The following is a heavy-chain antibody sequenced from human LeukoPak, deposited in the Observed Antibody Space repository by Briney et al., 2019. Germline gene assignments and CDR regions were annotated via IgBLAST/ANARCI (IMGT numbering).Heavy chain of an antibody. D-gene: IGHD6-13*01. CDR2: IYYSGST. CDR1: GGSISSSSYY. CDR3: VRLQAAAGSFYYYYYYMDV. J-gene: IGHJ6*03. V-gene: IGHV4-39*01. Sequence: SETLSLTCTVSGGSISSSSYYWGWIRQPPGKGLEWIGSIYYSGSTYYNPSLKSRVTISVDTSKNQFSLKLSSVTAADTAVYYCVRLQAAAGSFYYYYYYMDVWGKGTTVTVSS.